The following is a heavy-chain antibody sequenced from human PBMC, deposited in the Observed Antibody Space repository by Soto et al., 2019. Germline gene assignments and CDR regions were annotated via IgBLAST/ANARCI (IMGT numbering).Heavy chain of an antibody. Sequence: ASVKVSCKVSGYTLTELSMHWVRQAPGKGLEWMGGFDPEDGETIYAQKFQGRVTMTEDTSTDTAYMELSSLRSEGTAVYYCATDILGGYYDSSGYYDWFDPWGQGTLVTVSS. D-gene: IGHD3-22*01. CDR1: GYTLTELS. CDR2: FDPEDGET. CDR3: ATDILGGYYDSSGYYDWFDP. V-gene: IGHV1-24*01. J-gene: IGHJ5*02.